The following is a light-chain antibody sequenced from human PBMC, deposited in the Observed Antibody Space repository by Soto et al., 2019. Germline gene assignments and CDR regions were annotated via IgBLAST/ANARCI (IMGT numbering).Light chain of an antibody. CDR2: GNS. CDR1: SSNIGAGYD. J-gene: IGLJ2*01. Sequence: GPGQRVTISCTGSSSNIGAGYDVHWYQQLPGTAPKLLIYGNSNRPSGVPDRFSGSKSGTSASLAITGLQAEDEADYYCQSYDSSLSGYVFGGGTKLTVL. CDR3: QSYDSSLSGYV. V-gene: IGLV1-40*01.